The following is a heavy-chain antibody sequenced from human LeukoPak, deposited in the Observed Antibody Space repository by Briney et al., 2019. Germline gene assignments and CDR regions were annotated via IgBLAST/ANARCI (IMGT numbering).Heavy chain of an antibody. CDR1: GGTFSSYA. D-gene: IGHD2-2*03. CDR2: IIPIFGTA. J-gene: IGHJ5*02. V-gene: IGHV1-69*13. Sequence: SVKVSCKASGGTFSSYAISWVRQAPGQGLEWMGGIIPIFGTANYAQKFQGRVAITADESTSTAYMELSSLRSEDTAVYYCARVMGIVVVPAANWFDPWGQGTLVTVSS. CDR3: ARVMGIVVVPAANWFDP.